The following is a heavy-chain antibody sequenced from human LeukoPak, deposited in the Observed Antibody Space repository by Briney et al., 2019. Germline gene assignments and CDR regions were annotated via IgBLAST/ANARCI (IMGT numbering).Heavy chain of an antibody. CDR1: GFTFSSYA. Sequence: GGSLRLSCAASGFTFSSYAMSWVRLAPGKGLEWVSAISGSGGSTYYADSVKGRFTISRDNSKNTLYLQMNSLRAEDTAVYYCAKDRVPSRDYYGSGSLDYWGQGTLVTVSS. D-gene: IGHD3-10*01. CDR2: ISGSGGST. V-gene: IGHV3-23*01. J-gene: IGHJ4*02. CDR3: AKDRVPSRDYYGSGSLDY.